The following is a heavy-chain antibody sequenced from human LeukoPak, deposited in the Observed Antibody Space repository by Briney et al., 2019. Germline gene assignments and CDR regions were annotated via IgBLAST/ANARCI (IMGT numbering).Heavy chain of an antibody. J-gene: IGHJ3*02. CDR3: ARVNTYYYGWGAFDI. Sequence: PSETLSLTCAVYGGSFSGYYWSWIRQPPGKGLEWIGEVNHSGSTNYNPSLKSRVTISVDTSKNQFSLKLSSVTAADTAVYYCARVNTYYYGWGAFDIWGQGTRVTVSS. CDR1: GGSFSGYY. D-gene: IGHD3-10*01. V-gene: IGHV4-34*01. CDR2: VNHSGST.